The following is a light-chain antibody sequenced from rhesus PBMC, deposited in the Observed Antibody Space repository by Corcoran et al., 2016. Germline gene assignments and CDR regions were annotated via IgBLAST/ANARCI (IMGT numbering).Light chain of an antibody. CDR2: EAY. CDR1: QGITND. V-gene: IGKV1-25*01. Sequence: DIQMTQSPSSLSASVGDRVTISCRASQGITNDLAWYQQKAGETPKLLIYEAYSLQSGIPSRFSGRGCGTDFTLTFSSLHSEDFATVYCQHYYSIPYSFGQGTKVEIK. CDR3: QHYYSIPYS. J-gene: IGKJ2*01.